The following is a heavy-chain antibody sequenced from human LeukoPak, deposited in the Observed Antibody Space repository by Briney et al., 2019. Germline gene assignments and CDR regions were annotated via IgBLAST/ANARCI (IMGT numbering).Heavy chain of an antibody. CDR1: GGSFSGYY. Sequence: KPSETLSLTCAVYGGSFSGYYWSWIRQPPGKGLEWIGEINHSGSTNYNPSLKSRVTISVDTSKNQFSLKLSSVTVADTAVYYCARSVWVYYYDSSGYYFDYWGQGTLVTVSS. V-gene: IGHV4-34*01. J-gene: IGHJ4*02. CDR3: ARSVWVYYYDSSGYYFDY. D-gene: IGHD3-22*01. CDR2: INHSGST.